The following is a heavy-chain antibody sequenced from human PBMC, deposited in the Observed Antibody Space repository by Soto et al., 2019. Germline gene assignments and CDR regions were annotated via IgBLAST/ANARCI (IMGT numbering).Heavy chain of an antibody. CDR2: IYYSGST. V-gene: IGHV4-59*08. D-gene: IGHD3-10*01. CDR3: ARRRSGSPPAFDI. J-gene: IGHJ3*02. Sequence: SGTPSPPRTFLCGPINSYYWGRIPPPAGKGLEWIGYIYYSGSTNSNPSLKSRVTISVDTSKNQFSLKLSSVTAADTAVYYCARRRSGSPPAFDIWGQGTMVTVSS. CDR1: CGPINSYY.